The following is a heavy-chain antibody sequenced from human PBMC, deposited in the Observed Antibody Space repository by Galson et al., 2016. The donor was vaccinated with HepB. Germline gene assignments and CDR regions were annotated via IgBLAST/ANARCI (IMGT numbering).Heavy chain of an antibody. CDR1: GSIFSSYA. Sequence: SLRLSCAASGSIFSSYAMRWVRQAPGKGLEWVSAISGRGDSTHYADSVKGRFTISRDNSKNTLYLQMNSLRAEDTAVYYCAKGVRPHSISSFGMDVWGQGTTVTVSS. D-gene: IGHD6-6*01. CDR2: ISGRGDST. CDR3: AKGVRPHSISSFGMDV. V-gene: IGHV3-23*01. J-gene: IGHJ6*02.